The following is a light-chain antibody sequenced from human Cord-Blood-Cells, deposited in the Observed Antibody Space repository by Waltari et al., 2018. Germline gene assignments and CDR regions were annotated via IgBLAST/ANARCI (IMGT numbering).Light chain of an antibody. CDR1: QGISNS. CDR2: AAS. CDR3: QQYYSTRT. Sequence: DIQIPQSTSSLSASVADSVTITYRASQGISNSLAWYQQKPGKAPKLMLYAASRLESGVPSRFSGSGSGTDYTLTISSLQPEDFATYYCQQYYSTRTFGQGTKVEIK. J-gene: IGKJ1*01. V-gene: IGKV1-NL1*01.